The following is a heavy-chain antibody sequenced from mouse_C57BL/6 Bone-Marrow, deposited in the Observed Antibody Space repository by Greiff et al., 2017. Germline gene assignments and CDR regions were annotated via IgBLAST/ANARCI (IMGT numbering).Heavy chain of an antibody. Sequence: VQLQQPGAELVKPGASVKMSCKASGYTFTSYWITWVKQRPGQGLEWIGDIYPGSGSTNYNEKFTSKATLTVDTSSSTAYMQRSSLTYEDSAVYCCARSLPYGGAMDYWGQGTSVTVSS. CDR1: GYTFTSYW. CDR2: IYPGSGST. D-gene: IGHD1-1*01. V-gene: IGHV1-55*01. CDR3: ARSLPYGGAMDY. J-gene: IGHJ4*01.